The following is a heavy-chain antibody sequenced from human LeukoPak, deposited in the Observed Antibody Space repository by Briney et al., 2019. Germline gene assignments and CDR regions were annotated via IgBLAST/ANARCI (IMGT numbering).Heavy chain of an antibody. Sequence: GGSLRLSCVASGFSVGSNYMSWVRQAPGKGLEWVSLIYSGGAIRYADSVKGRFTISRDSSKNTLFLQMNDLTVEDTARYYCARRPGNWGQGILVTVSS. V-gene: IGHV3-53*01. CDR2: IYSGGAI. J-gene: IGHJ4*02. CDR1: GFSVGSNY. CDR3: ARRPGN. D-gene: IGHD1-14*01.